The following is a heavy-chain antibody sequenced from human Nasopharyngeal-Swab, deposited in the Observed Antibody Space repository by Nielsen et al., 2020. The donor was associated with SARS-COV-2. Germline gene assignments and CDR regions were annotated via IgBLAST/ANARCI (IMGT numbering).Heavy chain of an antibody. J-gene: IGHJ4*02. CDR2: IFYSGST. Sequence: WIRQPPGKGREWVGIIFYSGSTYYNPALKRRVTISVDTSKNKFPLKLSSVTAADTAVYYFASHDYGDYGVVDYWGQGTLVTVSS. D-gene: IGHD4-17*01. CDR3: ASHDYGDYGVVDY. V-gene: IGHV4-39*01.